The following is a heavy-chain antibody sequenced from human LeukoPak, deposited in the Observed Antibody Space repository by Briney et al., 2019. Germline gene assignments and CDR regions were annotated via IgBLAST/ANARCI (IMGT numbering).Heavy chain of an antibody. D-gene: IGHD3-10*01. J-gene: IGHJ4*02. CDR1: GYTFTNYG. V-gene: IGHV1-18*01. Sequence: ASVKVSCKTSGYTFTNYGINWVRQAPGQGLEWMGWISTYNGNTNYPQKLQGRVTMTTDTSTSTAYMELRSLRSDDTAVYYCASYPDLLVRGVNWGQGTLVTVSS. CDR3: ASYPDLLVRGVN. CDR2: ISTYNGNT.